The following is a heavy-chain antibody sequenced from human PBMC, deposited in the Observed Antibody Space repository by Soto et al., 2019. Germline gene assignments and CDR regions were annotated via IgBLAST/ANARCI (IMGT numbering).Heavy chain of an antibody. V-gene: IGHV4-59*01. D-gene: IGHD6-13*01. Sequence: QVQLQESRPGLVKPSETLSLTCTVSGGSISSYYWTWIRQPPGKGLEWVGYVYYSGTTYYNPSLQSRVTISVDTSKNQFSLKVKSVTAADTAIYYCARAGSTWRYFYDYWGQGSLVTVSS. CDR3: ARAGSTWRYFYDY. J-gene: IGHJ4*02. CDR2: VYYSGTT. CDR1: GGSISSYY.